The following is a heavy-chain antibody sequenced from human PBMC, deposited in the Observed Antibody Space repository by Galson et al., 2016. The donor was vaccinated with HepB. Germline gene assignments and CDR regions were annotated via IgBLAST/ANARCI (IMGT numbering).Heavy chain of an antibody. CDR2: IHPLSGAT. Sequence: SVKVSCKASGYTFTDFYIHWVRQAPGQGLEWMGWIHPLSGATNRAQKLQAWVTMTRDTSITTSYMDLSRLKFDDTAGHYCARGDIVGPLLGYYDYWGQGTLVTVTS. CDR3: ARGDIVGPLLGYYDY. V-gene: IGHV1-2*04. D-gene: IGHD2-21*01. J-gene: IGHJ4*02. CDR1: GYTFTDFY.